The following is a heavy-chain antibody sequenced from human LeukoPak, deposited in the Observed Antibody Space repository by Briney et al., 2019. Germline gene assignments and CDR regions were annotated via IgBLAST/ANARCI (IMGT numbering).Heavy chain of an antibody. CDR3: ARGLRSYYGMDA. CDR2: IYYSGST. D-gene: IGHD3-16*01. Sequence: SETLSLTCTVSGGSISSYYWSWIRQPPGKGLEWIGYIYYSGSTNYNPSLKSRVTISVDTSKNQFSLKLSSVTAADTAVYYCARGLRSYYGMDAWGQGTTVTVSS. V-gene: IGHV4-59*01. CDR1: GGSISSYY. J-gene: IGHJ6*02.